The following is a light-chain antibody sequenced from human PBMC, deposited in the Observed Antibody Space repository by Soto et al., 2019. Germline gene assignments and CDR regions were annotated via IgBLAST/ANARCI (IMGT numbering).Light chain of an antibody. CDR2: VNSDGSH. CDR3: PTWGTGIVV. CDR1: RGHSSYA. Sequence: QPVLTQSPSASASLGASVKLTCTLSRGHSSYAIAWHQQQPEKGPRYLMKVNSDGSHSKGDGIPDRFSGSSSGAERYLTISSLQSEDEADYYCPTWGTGIVVFGGGTKLTVL. V-gene: IGLV4-69*01. J-gene: IGLJ2*01.